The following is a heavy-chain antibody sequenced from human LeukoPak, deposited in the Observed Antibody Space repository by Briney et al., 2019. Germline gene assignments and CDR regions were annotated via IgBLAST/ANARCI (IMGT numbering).Heavy chain of an antibody. Sequence: ASVKVSCKASGYTFTGYYMHWVRQAPGQGLEWMGWINPNSGGTNYAQKFQGRVTMTRDTSISTAYMELSRLRSDDTAVYYCARVGLKEQWLNLPGWFDPWGQGTLVTVSS. D-gene: IGHD6-19*01. CDR3: ARVGLKEQWLNLPGWFDP. CDR1: GYTFTGYY. V-gene: IGHV1-2*02. CDR2: INPNSGGT. J-gene: IGHJ5*02.